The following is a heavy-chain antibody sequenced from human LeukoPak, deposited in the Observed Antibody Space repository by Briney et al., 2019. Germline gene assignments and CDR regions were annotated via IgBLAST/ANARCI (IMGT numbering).Heavy chain of an antibody. CDR1: GGSISSGGYY. Sequence: SQTLSLTCTVSGGSISSGGYYWSWIRQHPGKGLEWIGYIYYSGSTYYNPSLKSRVTISVDTSKNQFSLKLSSVTAADTAVYYCATDSYGNLYYGMDVWGQGTTVTVSS. V-gene: IGHV4-31*03. CDR3: ATDSYGNLYYGMDV. D-gene: IGHD5-18*01. CDR2: IYYSGST. J-gene: IGHJ6*02.